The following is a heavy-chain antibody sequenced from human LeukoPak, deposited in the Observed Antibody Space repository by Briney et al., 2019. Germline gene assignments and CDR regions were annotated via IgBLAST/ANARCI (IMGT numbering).Heavy chain of an antibody. J-gene: IGHJ6*02. CDR2: ISYDGSNK. Sequence: GGSLTLSCAASGFTFSTYVMSWVRQAPGKGLEWVAVISYDGSNKYYADSVKGRFTISRDNSKNTLYLQMNSLRAEDTAVYYCARDGPYSSGFYYYYGMDVWGQGTTVTVSS. CDR1: GFTFSTYV. D-gene: IGHD6-19*01. V-gene: IGHV3-30-3*01. CDR3: ARDGPYSSGFYYYYGMDV.